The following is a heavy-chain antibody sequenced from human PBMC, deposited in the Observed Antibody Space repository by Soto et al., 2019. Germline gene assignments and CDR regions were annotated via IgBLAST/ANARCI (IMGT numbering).Heavy chain of an antibody. J-gene: IGHJ5*02. Sequence: TSETLSLTCTVSGGSISSYYWSWIRQPPGKGLEWIGYIYYSGSTNYNPSLKSRVTISVDTSKNQFSLKLSSVTAADTAVYYCARHMLLWFGEFPWFAPWGQGTLVTVSS. CDR2: IYYSGST. D-gene: IGHD3-10*01. CDR3: ARHMLLWFGEFPWFAP. V-gene: IGHV4-59*08. CDR1: GGSISSYY.